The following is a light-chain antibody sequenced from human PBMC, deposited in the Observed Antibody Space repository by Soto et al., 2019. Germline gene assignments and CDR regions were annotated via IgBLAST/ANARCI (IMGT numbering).Light chain of an antibody. CDR3: QQAGSSPLT. V-gene: IGKV3-20*01. Sequence: EIVLTQSPGTLSLSPGERATLSCRASQSVSSSFLAWYQQKPGQAPRLLIYGASSRATGIPDRFSGSGSGTDFTLTINRLEPEDFAVYYCQQAGSSPLTFGGWTKVEIK. CDR1: QSVSSSF. J-gene: IGKJ4*01. CDR2: GAS.